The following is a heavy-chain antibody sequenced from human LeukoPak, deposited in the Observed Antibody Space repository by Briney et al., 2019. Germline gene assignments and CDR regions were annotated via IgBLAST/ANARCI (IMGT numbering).Heavy chain of an antibody. J-gene: IGHJ3*02. D-gene: IGHD1-26*01. V-gene: IGHV4-4*02. CDR3: ARIQVGSTSFDI. CDR1: GGSISSTNW. Sequence: SETLSLTCAVSGGSISSTNWWNWVRQPPGKGLEWIGEIYHSGSTNYNPSLKSRVTISVDKSENQFSLKLSSVTAADTAVYYCARIQVGSTSFDIWGQGTMVTVSS. CDR2: IYHSGST.